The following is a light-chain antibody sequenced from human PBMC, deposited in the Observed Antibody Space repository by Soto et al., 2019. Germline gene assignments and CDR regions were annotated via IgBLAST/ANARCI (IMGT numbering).Light chain of an antibody. CDR1: QSISNNY. CDR3: QQYVSSPLLT. CDR2: GAS. Sequence: EIVLTQSPGTLSLSPGERATLSCRASQSISNNYLAWYQQKPGQAPRLLIYGASSRATGIPDRFSGSGSGTDFTLTISRLEPEDFAVYYCQQYVSSPLLTFGGGTKVDIK. V-gene: IGKV3-20*01. J-gene: IGKJ4*01.